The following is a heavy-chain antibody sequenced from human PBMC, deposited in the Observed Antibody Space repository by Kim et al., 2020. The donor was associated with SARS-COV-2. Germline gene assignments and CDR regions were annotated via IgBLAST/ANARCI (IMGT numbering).Heavy chain of an antibody. CDR2: INPNSGGT. J-gene: IGHJ4*02. D-gene: IGHD3-22*01. Sequence: ASVKVSCKASGYTFTGYYMHWVRQAPGQGLEWMGRINPNSGGTNYAQKFQGRVTMTRDTSISTAYMELSRLRSDDTAVYYCARASEYYYDSSGYLCYWGQGTLVTVSS. CDR3: ARASEYYYDSSGYLCY. V-gene: IGHV1-2*06. CDR1: GYTFTGYY.